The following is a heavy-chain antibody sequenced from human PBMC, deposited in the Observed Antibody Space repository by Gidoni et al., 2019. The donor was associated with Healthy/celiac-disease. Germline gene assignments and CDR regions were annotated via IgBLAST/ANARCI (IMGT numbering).Heavy chain of an antibody. Sequence: QLQLQESGPGLVKPSETLSLTCTVSVGSISSSSYYWGWIRQPPGKGLEWIGSFYYSGGTNYNPSLKCRVTISVDTTKNQYSLKLSSVTAADTAVYYWARHARQQWLGGWYFDLWGRGTLVTVSS. CDR2: FYYSGGT. CDR1: VGSISSSSYY. V-gene: IGHV4-39*01. D-gene: IGHD6-19*01. CDR3: ARHARQQWLGGWYFDL. J-gene: IGHJ2*01.